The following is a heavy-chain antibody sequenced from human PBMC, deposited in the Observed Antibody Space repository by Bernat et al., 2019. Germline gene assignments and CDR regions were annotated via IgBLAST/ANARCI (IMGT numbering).Heavy chain of an antibody. CDR3: ARIQYSSSSFDY. Sequence: QVTLRESGPALVKPTQTLTLTCTFSGFSLSTSDMCVSWIRQPPGKALEWLALIDWDDDKYYSTSLKTRLTISKDTSKNQVDLTMTNMDPVDTATYYCARIQYSSSSFDYWGQGTLVTVSS. CDR2: IDWDDDK. CDR1: GFSLSTSDMC. J-gene: IGHJ4*02. D-gene: IGHD6-6*01. V-gene: IGHV2-70*01.